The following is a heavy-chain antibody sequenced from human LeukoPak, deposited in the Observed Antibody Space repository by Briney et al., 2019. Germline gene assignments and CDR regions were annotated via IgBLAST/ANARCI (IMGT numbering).Heavy chain of an antibody. CDR1: GFTFSSYA. D-gene: IGHD2-8*01. Sequence: GGSLRLSCAASGFTFSSYAMSWVRQAPGKGLEWVSAISGSGGSTYYADSVKGRFAIFRDNSKSTLYLQMNSLRTEDTAVYYCVRVSGFCTNGVCPSFDPWGQGTLVTVSS. J-gene: IGHJ5*02. CDR3: VRVSGFCTNGVCPSFDP. CDR2: ISGSGGST. V-gene: IGHV3-23*01.